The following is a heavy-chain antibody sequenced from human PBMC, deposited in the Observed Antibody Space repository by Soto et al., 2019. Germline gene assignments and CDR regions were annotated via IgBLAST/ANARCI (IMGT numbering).Heavy chain of an antibody. V-gene: IGHV4-34*01. CDR1: GGDFSGYY. CDR2: INQSGTT. Sequence: PSETLPLTFAVYGGDFSGYYRGCVRQPPGKGVGWIGGINQSGTTNYNPSLKSRVTISVDTSKNQFSLKLSPVTAADTAVYYCARGGYSSSWYGYWGQGTLVTVSS. D-gene: IGHD6-13*01. CDR3: ARGGYSSSWYGY. J-gene: IGHJ4*02.